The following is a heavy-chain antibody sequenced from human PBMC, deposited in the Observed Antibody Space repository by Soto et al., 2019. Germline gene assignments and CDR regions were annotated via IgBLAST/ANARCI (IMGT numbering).Heavy chain of an antibody. V-gene: IGHV5-51*01. J-gene: IGHJ6*02. Sequence: PGESLKISCKGSGYRFTSYWIGWVRQMPGKGLEWMGIIYPGDSDTRYSPSFQGQVTISADKSISTAYLQWSSLKASDTAMYYCARHQYSYGKVGYYYYGMDVWGQGTTVTVSS. CDR3: ARHQYSYGKVGYYYYGMDV. D-gene: IGHD5-18*01. CDR2: IYPGDSDT. CDR1: GYRFTSYW.